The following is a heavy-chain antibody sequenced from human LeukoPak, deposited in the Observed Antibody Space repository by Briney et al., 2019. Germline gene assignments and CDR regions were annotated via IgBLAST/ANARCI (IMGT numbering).Heavy chain of an antibody. CDR3: ARALFWSGPAEYFQH. J-gene: IGHJ1*01. D-gene: IGHD3-3*01. CDR2: IIPIFGTA. Sequence: GASVKVSCKASEGTFSSYAISWVRQAPGRGLEWMGGIIPIFGTANYAQKFQGRVTITTDESTSTAYMELSSLRSEDTAVYYCARALFWSGPAEYFQHWGQGTLVTVSS. V-gene: IGHV1-69*05. CDR1: EGTFSSYA.